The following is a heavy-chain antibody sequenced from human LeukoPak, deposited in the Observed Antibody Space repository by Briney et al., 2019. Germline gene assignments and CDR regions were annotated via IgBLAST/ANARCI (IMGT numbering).Heavy chain of an antibody. CDR1: GFTFSTYD. V-gene: IGHV3-13*04. Sequence: GGSLRLSCAASGFTFSTYDMHWVRHAAGKGLEWVSGIGKGGDTYYAGSVKGRFTTSRENAKRSVYLQMNNLRAGDTAVYYCARGALGFDYWGQGTLVTVSS. CDR3: ARGALGFDY. J-gene: IGHJ4*02. CDR2: IGKGGDT.